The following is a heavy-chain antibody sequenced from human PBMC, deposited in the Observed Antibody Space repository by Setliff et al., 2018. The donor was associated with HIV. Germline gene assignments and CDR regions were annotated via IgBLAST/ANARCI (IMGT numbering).Heavy chain of an antibody. CDR1: GYSISSGYY. J-gene: IGHJ4*02. CDR3: ARLSSYRSSSYYFDY. CDR2: IYHSGST. V-gene: IGHV4-38-2*01. D-gene: IGHD6-6*01. Sequence: SETLSLTCAVSGYSISSGYYWGWIRQPPGKGLEWIGSIYHSGSTSYNPSLKSRVTMSVDTSKNQFSLKLNSVTAADTAVYHCARLSSYRSSSYYFDYWGQGALVTVSS.